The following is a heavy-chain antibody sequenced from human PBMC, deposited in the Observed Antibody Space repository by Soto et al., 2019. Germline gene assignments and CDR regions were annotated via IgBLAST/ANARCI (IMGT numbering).Heavy chain of an antibody. CDR2: ISAYNGNT. CDR3: ARGPYYDILTGYYTRYNWFDP. V-gene: IGHV1-18*01. Sequence: ASVKVSCKASGYTFTSYGISWVRQAPGQGLEWMGWISAYNGNTNYAQKLQGRVTMTTDTSTSTAYMELRSLRSDDTAVYYCARGPYYDILTGYYTRYNWFDPWGQGTLVTVS. CDR1: GYTFTSYG. J-gene: IGHJ5*02. D-gene: IGHD3-9*01.